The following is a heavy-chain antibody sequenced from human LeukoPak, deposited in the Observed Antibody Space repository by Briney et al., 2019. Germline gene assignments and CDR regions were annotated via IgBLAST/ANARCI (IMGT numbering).Heavy chain of an antibody. CDR3: ASLVVPAAGTNAFDI. V-gene: IGHV4-61*01. Sequence: SETLSLTCTVSGGSVSSGSYYWSWIRQPPGKGLEWIGYIYYSGSTNYNPSLKSRVTISVDTSKNQFSLKLSSVTAADTAVYYCASLVVPAAGTNAFDIWGQGTMVTVSS. CDR2: IYYSGST. D-gene: IGHD2-2*01. CDR1: GGSVSSGSYY. J-gene: IGHJ3*02.